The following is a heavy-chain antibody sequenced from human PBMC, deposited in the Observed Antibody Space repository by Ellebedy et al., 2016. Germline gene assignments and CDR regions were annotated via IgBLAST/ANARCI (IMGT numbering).Heavy chain of an antibody. D-gene: IGHD6-19*01. CDR1: GYTFTSYA. Sequence: ASVKVSCKASGYTFTSYAMHWVRQAPGQRLEWMGWINAGNGNTKYSQKFQGRVTITRDTSASTAYMELSSLRSEDTAVYYCAREDRGSSGWFTPSRYYFDYWGQGTLVTVSS. CDR2: INAGNGNT. V-gene: IGHV1-3*01. CDR3: AREDRGSSGWFTPSRYYFDY. J-gene: IGHJ4*02.